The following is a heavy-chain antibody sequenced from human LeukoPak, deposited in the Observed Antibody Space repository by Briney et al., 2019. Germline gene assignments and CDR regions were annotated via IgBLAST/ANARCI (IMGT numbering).Heavy chain of an antibody. CDR2: INPNSGGT. CDR1: GGTFSSYA. Sequence: ASVKVSCKASGGTFSSYAISWVRQAPGQGLEWMGWINPNSGGTNYAQKFQGRVTMTRDTSISTAYMELSSLRSEDTAVYYCASHARLGGLFDYWGQGTLVTVSS. J-gene: IGHJ4*02. D-gene: IGHD3-16*01. V-gene: IGHV1-2*02. CDR3: ASHARLGGLFDY.